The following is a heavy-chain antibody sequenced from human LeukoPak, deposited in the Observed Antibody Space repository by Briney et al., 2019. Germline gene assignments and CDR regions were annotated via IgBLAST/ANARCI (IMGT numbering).Heavy chain of an antibody. D-gene: IGHD2-2*01. V-gene: IGHV3-23*01. J-gene: IGHJ4*02. CDR1: GFTFSSYA. Sequence: PGGSLRLSCAASGFTFSSYAMSWVRQAPGKGLEWVSRISGSGGSTDYADSVKGRFTISRDNSKNTLYLQMNSLRAEDTAVYYCAKAKCSSGYFDYWGQGTLVTVSS. CDR3: AKAKCSSGYFDY. CDR2: ISGSGGST.